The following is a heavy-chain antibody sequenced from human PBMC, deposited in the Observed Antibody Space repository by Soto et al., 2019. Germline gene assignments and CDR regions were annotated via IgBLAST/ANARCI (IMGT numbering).Heavy chain of an antibody. Sequence: ASVKVSCKASGNTFTSCDINWVRQATGQGLEYLGWMNPNSGNTAYVQKFQGRVTMTWDTSITTAYMELSSLRSEDTAVYFCARGVKYGAYSRWFDPWGQGTLVTVSS. V-gene: IGHV1-8*01. J-gene: IGHJ5*02. CDR3: ARGVKYGAYSRWFDP. CDR1: GNTFTSCD. D-gene: IGHD4-17*01. CDR2: MNPNSGNT.